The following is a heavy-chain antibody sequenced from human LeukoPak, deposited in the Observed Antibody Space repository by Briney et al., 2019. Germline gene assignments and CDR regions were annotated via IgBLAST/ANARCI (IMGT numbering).Heavy chain of an antibody. J-gene: IGHJ4*02. D-gene: IGHD5-12*01. CDR3: SKDNSGYGFDY. Sequence: GGSLRLSCAASGFTFDDYGMSWVRQAPGKGLEWVSGINWNGGSTGYADSVKGRFTISRDNSKNTLYLQMNSLRSEDTAVYYCSKDNSGYGFDYWGQGTLVTASS. CDR2: INWNGGST. CDR1: GFTFDDYG. V-gene: IGHV3-20*04.